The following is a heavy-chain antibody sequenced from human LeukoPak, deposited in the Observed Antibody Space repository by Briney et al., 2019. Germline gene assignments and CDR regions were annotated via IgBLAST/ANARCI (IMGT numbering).Heavy chain of an antibody. D-gene: IGHD5-24*01. CDR3: ARGVHQDGYNDDYFDY. V-gene: IGHV1-46*01. CDR2: INPSGDST. Sequence: GASVKVSCKASGYTFTSYSMQWVRQAPGQGLEWMGIINPSGDSTSYTQKLQGRLTMTRDTSTNTVYMELSSLRSDDTAVYYCARGVHQDGYNDDYFDYWGQGTLVTVSS. J-gene: IGHJ4*02. CDR1: GYTFTSYS.